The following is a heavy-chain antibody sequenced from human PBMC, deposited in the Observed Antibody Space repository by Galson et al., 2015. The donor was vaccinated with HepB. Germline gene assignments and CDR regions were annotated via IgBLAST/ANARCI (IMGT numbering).Heavy chain of an antibody. Sequence: SLRLSCAASGFNFRNAWMNWVRQAPGKGLEWVGRIKAKTDGGPTDYAAPVKGRFTISRDDSKNTVYLLLNSLKTEDTAVYYCTTEDRGSRYFYKGYWGQGTLVTVSS. CDR2: IKAKTDGGPT. J-gene: IGHJ4*02. CDR3: TTEDRGSRYFYKGY. CDR1: GFNFRNAW. V-gene: IGHV3-15*07. D-gene: IGHD3-22*01.